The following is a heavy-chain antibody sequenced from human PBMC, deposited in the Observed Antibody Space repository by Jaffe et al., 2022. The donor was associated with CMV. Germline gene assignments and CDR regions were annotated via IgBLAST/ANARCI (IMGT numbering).Heavy chain of an antibody. D-gene: IGHD5-12*01. CDR3: AKGHRLFDY. CDR2: ISYDGSNK. V-gene: IGHV3-30*18. CDR1: GFTFSSYG. Sequence: QVQLVESGGGVVQPGRSLRLSCAASGFTFSSYGMHWVRQAPGKGLEWVAVISYDGSNKYYADSVKGRFTISRDNSKNTLYLQMNSLRAEDTAVYYCAKGHRLFDYWGQGTLVTVSS. J-gene: IGHJ4*02.